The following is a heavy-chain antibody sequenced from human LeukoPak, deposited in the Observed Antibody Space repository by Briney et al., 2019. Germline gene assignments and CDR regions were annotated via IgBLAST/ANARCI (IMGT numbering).Heavy chain of an antibody. J-gene: IGHJ4*02. CDR3: ARVTTVTTVYFDY. CDR2: IYYSGSS. Sequence: SETLSLTCTVSGGSISSSSYYWGWIRQPPGKGLEWIGSIYYSGSSYYNPSLKSRVTISVDTSKNQFSLKLSSVTAADTAVYYCARVTTVTTVYFDYWGQGTLVSVSS. CDR1: GGSISSSSYY. V-gene: IGHV4-39*01. D-gene: IGHD4-11*01.